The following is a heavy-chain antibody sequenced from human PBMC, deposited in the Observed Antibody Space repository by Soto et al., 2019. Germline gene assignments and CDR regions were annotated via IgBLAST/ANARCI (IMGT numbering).Heavy chain of an antibody. J-gene: IGHJ6*02. CDR1: GFTFSSYG. Sequence: GGSLRLSCAASGFTFSSYGMHWVRQAPGKGLEWMAVIWYDGSNKYYADSVKGRFTISRDNSKNTLYLQMNSLRAEDTAVYYCAMGSGSSYYYGMDVWGQGTTVTVSS. D-gene: IGHD3-10*01. CDR3: AMGSGSSYYYGMDV. V-gene: IGHV3-33*01. CDR2: IWYDGSNK.